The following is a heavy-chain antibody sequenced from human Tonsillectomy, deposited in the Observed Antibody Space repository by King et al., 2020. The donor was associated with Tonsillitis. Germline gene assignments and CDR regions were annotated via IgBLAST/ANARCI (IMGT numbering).Heavy chain of an antibody. J-gene: IGHJ5*02. CDR3: ARAKGIVGATRFDP. CDR1: GGSISSSSYY. CDR2: IYYNGST. D-gene: IGHD1-26*01. V-gene: IGHV4-39*07. Sequence: QLQESGPGLVKPSETLSLTCTVSGGSISSSSYYWGWIRQPPGKGLEWIGSIYYNGSTYYNPSLKSRVTISVDTSKNQFSLKLSSVTAADTAVYYCARAKGIVGATRFDPWGQGTLVTVSS.